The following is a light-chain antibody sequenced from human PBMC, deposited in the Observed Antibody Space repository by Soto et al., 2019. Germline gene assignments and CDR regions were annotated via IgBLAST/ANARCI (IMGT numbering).Light chain of an antibody. CDR3: QQGHNWPLT. V-gene: IGKV3-15*01. CDR1: QSISTE. J-gene: IGKJ2*01. Sequence: EIVMTQSPATLSVSPGERATLSCRASQSISTELAWYQQKPGQPPRLLIYSASTRATGVPARFTGSGSGSEFTLTISGLRSEDVAVYYCQQGHNWPLTFGQGTRLEL. CDR2: SAS.